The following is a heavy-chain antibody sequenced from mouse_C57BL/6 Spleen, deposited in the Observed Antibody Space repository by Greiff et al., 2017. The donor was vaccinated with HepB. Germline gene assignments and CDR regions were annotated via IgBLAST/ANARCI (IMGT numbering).Heavy chain of an antibody. V-gene: IGHV14-2*01. D-gene: IGHD2-4*01. CDR1: GFNIKDYY. Sequence: EVKLMESGAELVKPGASVKLSCTASGFNIKDYYMHWVKQRTEQGLEWIGRIDPEDGETKYAPKFQGKATITADKSSNTAYLQRSSLTSEDTAVYYCARRDDYDGYYFDYWGQGTTLTVSS. CDR2: IDPEDGET. CDR3: ARRDDYDGYYFDY. J-gene: IGHJ2*01.